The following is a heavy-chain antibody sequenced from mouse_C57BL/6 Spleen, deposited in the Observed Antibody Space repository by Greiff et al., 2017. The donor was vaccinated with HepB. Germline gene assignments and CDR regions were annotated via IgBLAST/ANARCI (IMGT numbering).Heavy chain of an antibody. V-gene: IGHV1-26*01. CDR1: GYTFTDYY. CDR2: INPNNGGT. CDR3: ASYYGMDY. D-gene: IGHD2-1*01. Sequence: EVQLQQSGAELVKPGASVKISCKASGYTFTDYYMNWVKQSHGKSLEWIGDINPNNGGTSYNQKFKGKATLTVDKSSSTAYMELRSLTSEDSAVYYCASYYGMDYWGQGTSVTVSS. J-gene: IGHJ4*01.